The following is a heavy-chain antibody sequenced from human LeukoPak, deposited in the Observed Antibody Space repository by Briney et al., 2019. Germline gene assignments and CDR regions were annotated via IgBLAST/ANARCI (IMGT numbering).Heavy chain of an antibody. CDR1: GYSFTSYW. V-gene: IGHV5-51*01. Sequence: GESLKISCKGSGYSFTSYWIGWVRQMPGKGLEWMGIIYPGDSDTRYSPSFQGQVTISADKSINTSFLQWSSLKASAPASVYLWRQSMVRGVLRPFDPWGQGTLVTVSS. CDR2: IYPGDSDT. CDR3: WRQSMVRGVLRPFDP. J-gene: IGHJ5*02. D-gene: IGHD3-10*01.